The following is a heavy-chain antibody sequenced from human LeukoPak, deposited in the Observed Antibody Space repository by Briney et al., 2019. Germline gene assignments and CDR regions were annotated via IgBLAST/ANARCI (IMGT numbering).Heavy chain of an antibody. J-gene: IGHJ6*02. CDR1: GFTVSSNY. CDR2: ISSSSSYI. CDR3: ARVDCSSTSCYWYYYYGMDV. Sequence: PGGSLRLSCAASGFTVSSNYMSRVRQAPGKGLEWVSSISSSSSYIYYADSVKGRFTISRDNAKNSLYLQMNSLRAEDTAGYYCARVDCSSTSCYWYYYYGMDVWGQGTTVTVSS. V-gene: IGHV3-21*01. D-gene: IGHD2-2*01.